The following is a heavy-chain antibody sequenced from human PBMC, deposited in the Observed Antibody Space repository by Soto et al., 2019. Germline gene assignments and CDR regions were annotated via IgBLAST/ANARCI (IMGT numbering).Heavy chain of an antibody. CDR1: GGSISSSNW. J-gene: IGHJ4*02. CDR2: IYHSGST. CDR3: ARAPYSSGWYYFDY. V-gene: IGHV4-4*02. Sequence: QVQLQESGPGLVKPSGTLSLTCAVSGGSISSSNWWSWVRQPPGKGLEWIGEIYHSGSTNYNPSLKSRVTLSVDKSKTQFSLKLSSVTASDTAVYSCARAPYSSGWYYFDYWGQGTLGTVSS. D-gene: IGHD6-13*01.